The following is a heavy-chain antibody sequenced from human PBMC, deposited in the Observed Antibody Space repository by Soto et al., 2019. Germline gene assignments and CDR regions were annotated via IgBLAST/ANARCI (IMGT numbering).Heavy chain of an antibody. V-gene: IGHV5-51*01. Sequence: GESLKISCKGSGYSFSNYWIGWVRQVPGKGLEWLGIIYPGESHTRYGPSFQGQVTISADKSINIAYLQWSSLKASDTAIYYCARVGHSAARLDFWGPGTMVTVSS. J-gene: IGHJ4*02. CDR2: IYPGESHT. D-gene: IGHD6-6*01. CDR1: GYSFSNYW. CDR3: ARVGHSAARLDF.